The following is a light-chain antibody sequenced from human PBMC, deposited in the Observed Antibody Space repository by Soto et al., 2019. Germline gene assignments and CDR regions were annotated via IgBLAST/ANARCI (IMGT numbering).Light chain of an antibody. J-gene: IGKJ4*01. CDR2: GAS. V-gene: IGKV3-20*01. CDR1: QTVNNNY. Sequence: ELVLTQSPGTLSLSPGERATLSCRASQTVNNNYLAWYQQIPGQAPRLLISGASGRATGTPDRFSGNASGTDFTLTISRLEPEDFAVYYCQQYGSSPLTFGGGTKV. CDR3: QQYGSSPLT.